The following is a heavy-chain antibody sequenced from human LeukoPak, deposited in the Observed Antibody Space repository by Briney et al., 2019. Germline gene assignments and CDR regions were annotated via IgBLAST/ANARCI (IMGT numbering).Heavy chain of an antibody. Sequence: SETLSLTCTVSGGSISSGGYYWSWIRQHPGKGLEWIGYIYYSGSTYYNPSLKSRVTISVDTSKNQFSLKLSSVTAADTAVYYCATSTTVYFYDSSGRPLDVFDIWGQGTMVTVSS. D-gene: IGHD3-22*01. V-gene: IGHV4-31*03. CDR3: ATSTTVYFYDSSGRPLDVFDI. CDR2: IYYSGST. CDR1: GGSISSGGYY. J-gene: IGHJ3*02.